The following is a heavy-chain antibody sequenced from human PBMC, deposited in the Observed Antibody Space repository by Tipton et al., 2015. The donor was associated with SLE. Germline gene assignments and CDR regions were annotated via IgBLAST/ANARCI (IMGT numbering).Heavy chain of an antibody. V-gene: IGHV4-59*01. CDR1: GGSISSYY. J-gene: IGHJ2*01. CDR3: ARGQYDFWSGSYYWYFDL. Sequence: TLSLTCTVSGGSISSYYWSWIRQPPGKGLEWIGYIYYNGSTNYNPSLKSRVTISVDTSKNQFSLKLSSVTAADTAVYYRARGQYDFWSGSYYWYFDLWGRGALVTVSS. D-gene: IGHD3-3*01. CDR2: IYYNGST.